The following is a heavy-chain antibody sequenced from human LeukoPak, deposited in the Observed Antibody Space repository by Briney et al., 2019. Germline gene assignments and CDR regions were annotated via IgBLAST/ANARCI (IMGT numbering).Heavy chain of an antibody. D-gene: IGHD1-14*01. J-gene: IGHJ6*02. CDR3: ARQSEQTAYYYYYGMDV. Sequence: GESLKISCKGSGYSFASYWIGWVRQMPGKGLEWMGIIYPGDSDTRYSPSFQGQVTISADKSISTAYLQWSSLKASDTAMYYCARQSEQTAYYYYYGMDVWGQGTTVSVSS. V-gene: IGHV5-51*01. CDR1: GYSFASYW. CDR2: IYPGDSDT.